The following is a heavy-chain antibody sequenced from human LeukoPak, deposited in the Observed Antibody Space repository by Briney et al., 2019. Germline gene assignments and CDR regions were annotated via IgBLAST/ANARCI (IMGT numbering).Heavy chain of an antibody. CDR1: GFTFSSYA. D-gene: IGHD1-14*01. CDR3: AKDPGAAGHPEYYFDY. J-gene: IGHJ4*02. Sequence: GGSLRLSCAASGFTFSSYAMSWVRQAPGKGLEWVSAISGSGGSTYYADSVKGRFTISRDNSKNTLYLQMNSLRAEDTAVYYCAKDPGAAGHPEYYFDYWGQGTLVTVSS. CDR2: ISGSGGST. V-gene: IGHV3-23*01.